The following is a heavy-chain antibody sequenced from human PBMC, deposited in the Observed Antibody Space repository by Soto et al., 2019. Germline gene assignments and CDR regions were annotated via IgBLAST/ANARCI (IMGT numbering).Heavy chain of an antibody. D-gene: IGHD2-15*01. CDR1: GGSISSYY. CDR2: IYYSGST. CDR3: ARDRWDCSGGSCYLYDYYGMDV. V-gene: IGHV4-59*01. Sequence: QVQLQESGPGLVKPSETLSLTCTVSGGSISSYYWSWLRQPPGKGLEWIGYIYYSGSTNYNPSLKIRVTISVDTSKNQFSLKLSSVTAADTAVYYCARDRWDCSGGSCYLYDYYGMDVWGQGTTVTVSS. J-gene: IGHJ6*02.